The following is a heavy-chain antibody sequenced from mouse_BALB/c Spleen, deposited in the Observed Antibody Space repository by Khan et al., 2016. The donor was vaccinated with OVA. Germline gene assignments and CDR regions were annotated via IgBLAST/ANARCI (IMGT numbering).Heavy chain of an antibody. D-gene: IGHD1-1*01. Sequence: VQLKQSGPELVKPGASVKISCKASGYSFTGYFMNWVMQSHGKSLEWIGRINPHIGETFYNQKFRDKATLTVDESSSTAHMELRSLASEDSAVYDCARTYGSDFDYWGQGTTLTVSS. J-gene: IGHJ2*01. CDR2: INPHIGET. V-gene: IGHV1-20*02. CDR3: ARTYGSDFDY. CDR1: GYSFTGYF.